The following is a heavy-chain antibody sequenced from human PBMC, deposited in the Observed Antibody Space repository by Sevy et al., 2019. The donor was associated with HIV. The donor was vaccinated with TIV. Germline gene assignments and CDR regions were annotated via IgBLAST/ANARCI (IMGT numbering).Heavy chain of an antibody. CDR3: ARGNSGSFDY. CDR1: GFSFSSYW. V-gene: IGHV3-7*04. CDR2: IKPDESEK. Sequence: GGSLRLSCTASGFSFSSYWMHWVRQAPGKGLEWVANIKPDESEKYYLASVKGRFTISRDNAKNSVYLQMNSLRPEDTAIYYCARGNSGSFDYWGQGTLVTVSS. D-gene: IGHD3-22*01. J-gene: IGHJ4*02.